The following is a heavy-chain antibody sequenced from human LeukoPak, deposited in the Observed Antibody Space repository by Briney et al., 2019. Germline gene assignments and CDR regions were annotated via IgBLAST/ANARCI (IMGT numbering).Heavy chain of an antibody. CDR2: IYPGDSDT. CDR1: GYSFTSYW. CDR3: ARHRGGFVGSTSLYYYYSYMYV. V-gene: IGHV5-51*01. D-gene: IGHD2-2*01. J-gene: IGHJ6*03. Sequence: GESLKISCKGSGYSFTSYWIGWVRQMPGKGLAWMGIIYPGDSDTRYSPSFQGQVTISADKSISTAYLQWSSLKASDTAMYYCARHRGGFVGSTSLYYYYSYMYVCGKGTTFTVSS.